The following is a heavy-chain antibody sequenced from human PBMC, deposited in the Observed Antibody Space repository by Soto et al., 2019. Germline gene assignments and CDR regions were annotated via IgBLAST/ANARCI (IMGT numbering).Heavy chain of an antibody. V-gene: IGHV4-34*01. J-gene: IGHJ4*02. D-gene: IGHD3-22*01. Sequence: QVQLQQWGAGLLKPSETLSLTCAVYGGSFSGCYWSWIRQPPGKGLEWIGEINHSGSTNYNPSLKSRVTISVDTSKNQFSLKLSSVTAADTAVYYCARRVSGYYHFDYWGQGTLVTVSS. CDR3: ARRVSGYYHFDY. CDR2: INHSGST. CDR1: GGSFSGCY.